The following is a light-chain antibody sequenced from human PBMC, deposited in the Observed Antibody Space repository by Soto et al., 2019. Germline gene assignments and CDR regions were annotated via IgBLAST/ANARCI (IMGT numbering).Light chain of an antibody. CDR2: GAS. Sequence: DIVMTQSPDSLGVSLGERATINCKSSQSVLYTSNNQNYLAWYQQKSGQPPKLLIYGASARESEVPARFSGGGSGTDFTLTINGLQADDVAVYYCQQYYLVPFTFGPGTKVDIK. J-gene: IGKJ3*01. CDR3: QQYYLVPFT. V-gene: IGKV4-1*01. CDR1: QSVLYTSNNQNY.